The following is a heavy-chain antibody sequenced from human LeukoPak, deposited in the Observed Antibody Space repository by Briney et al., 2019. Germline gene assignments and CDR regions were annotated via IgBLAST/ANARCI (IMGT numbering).Heavy chain of an antibody. V-gene: IGHV1-69*08. CDR1: GGTFRTHI. CDR2: ITPIIDPA. J-gene: IGHJ5*02. Sequence: SVKVSCKTFGGTFRTHIFSWVRQAPGQGLEWMGKITPIIDPAKYSQKFRDRLTITGDSSTGTAYMELSSLTPEDTALYYCTRVNLRGSQYNWFDPWGQGTLVIVSS. D-gene: IGHD1-26*01. CDR3: TRVNLRGSQYNWFDP.